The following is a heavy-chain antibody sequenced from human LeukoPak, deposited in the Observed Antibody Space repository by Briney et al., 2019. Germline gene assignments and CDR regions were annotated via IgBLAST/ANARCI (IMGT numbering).Heavy chain of an antibody. CDR1: GFTFSSYG. CDR2: ISYDGSNK. J-gene: IGHJ4*02. Sequence: TGGSLRLSCAASGFTFSSYGMHWVRQAPGKGLEWVAVISYDGSNKYYADSVKGRFTISRDNSKNTLYLQMNSLRAEDTAVYYYAKEGDYSSSWYYFDYWGQGTLVTVSS. CDR3: AKEGDYSSSWYYFDY. V-gene: IGHV3-30*18. D-gene: IGHD6-13*01.